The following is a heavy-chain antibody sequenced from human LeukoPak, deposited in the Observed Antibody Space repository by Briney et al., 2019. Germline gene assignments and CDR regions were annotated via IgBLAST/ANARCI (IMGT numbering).Heavy chain of an antibody. J-gene: IGHJ4*02. V-gene: IGHV3-30*18. CDR1: GFTFSSYG. D-gene: IGHD6-6*01. CDR3: AKDLGSHLLDY. Sequence: PGGSLRLSCAASGFTFSSYGMHWVRQAPGKGLEWVAVISYDGSNKYYADSVKGRFTISRDNSKNTLYLQMNSLRAEDTAVYYCAKDLGSHLLDYWGQGTLVTVSS. CDR2: ISYDGSNK.